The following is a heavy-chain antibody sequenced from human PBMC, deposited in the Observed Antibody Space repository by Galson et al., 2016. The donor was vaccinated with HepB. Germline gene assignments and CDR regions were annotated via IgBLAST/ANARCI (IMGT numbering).Heavy chain of an antibody. CDR3: ARDVSYGYVGFFDL. CDR1: GGSISSDVNF. Sequence: TLSLTCSVSGGSISSDVNFWSWIRQHPGKGLEWIGYIFYNGSTLYNPSLRSRVSISVDTSKNQFSLKLSSVTAADTAVYYCARDVSYGYVGFFDLWGRGTQVTVSS. J-gene: IGHJ2*01. V-gene: IGHV4-31*03. D-gene: IGHD5-18*01. CDR2: IFYNGST.